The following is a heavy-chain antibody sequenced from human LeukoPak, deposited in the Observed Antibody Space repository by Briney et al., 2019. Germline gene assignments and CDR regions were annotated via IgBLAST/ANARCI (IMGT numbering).Heavy chain of an antibody. CDR1: GGSISSGGYY. CDR2: IYYSGST. CDR3: ARGIMIYGMDV. V-gene: IGHV4-31*03. D-gene: IGHD3-16*01. J-gene: IGHJ6*02. Sequence: PSQTLSLTSTVSGGSISSGGYYWSWIRQHPGKGLEWIGYIYYSGSTYYNPSLKSRVTISVDTSKNQFSLKLSSVTAADTAVYYCARGIMIYGMDVWGQGTTVTVSS.